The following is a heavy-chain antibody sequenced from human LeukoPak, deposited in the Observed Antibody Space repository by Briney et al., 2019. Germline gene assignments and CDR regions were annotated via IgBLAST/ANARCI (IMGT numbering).Heavy chain of an antibody. V-gene: IGHV3-48*04. CDR2: IDKTSSNI. Sequence: GGSLRLSCTASGFSFTSYSLNWVRQAPGRGLEWVSYIDKTSSNIYYADSVKGRFTISRDNAKNSLYLQMNSLRAEDTAVYYCAGLVLDYWGQGTLVTVSS. J-gene: IGHJ4*02. CDR3: AGLVLDY. CDR1: GFSFTSYS. D-gene: IGHD6-19*01.